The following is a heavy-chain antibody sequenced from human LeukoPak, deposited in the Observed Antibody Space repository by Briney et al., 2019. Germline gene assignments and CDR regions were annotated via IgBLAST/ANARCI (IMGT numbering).Heavy chain of an antibody. CDR1: GYIFTSYW. CDR2: IYPNDSDT. CDR3: AKQPTSMVRGIIITDYYFDY. Sequence: GESLKISCKGSGYIFTSYWIGWVRQMPGKGLEWMGIIYPNDSDTRYSPSFQGQVTISADKSISTAYLQWSSLKASDTAMYYCAKQPTSMVRGIIITDYYFDYWGQGTLVTVSS. J-gene: IGHJ4*02. D-gene: IGHD3-10*01. V-gene: IGHV5-51*01.